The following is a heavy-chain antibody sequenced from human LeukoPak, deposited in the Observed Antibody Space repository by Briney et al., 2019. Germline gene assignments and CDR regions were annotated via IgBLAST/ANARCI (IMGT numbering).Heavy chain of an antibody. Sequence: SETLSLTCTVSGGSISSSSYYWGWIRQPPGKGLEWIGSIYYSGSTYYNPSLKSRVTISVDTSKNQFSLKLSSVTAADTAVYYCARERELLWFGELSGNWFDPWGQGTLVTVSS. D-gene: IGHD3-10*01. J-gene: IGHJ5*02. V-gene: IGHV4-39*07. CDR1: GGSISSSSYY. CDR3: ARERELLWFGELSGNWFDP. CDR2: IYYSGST.